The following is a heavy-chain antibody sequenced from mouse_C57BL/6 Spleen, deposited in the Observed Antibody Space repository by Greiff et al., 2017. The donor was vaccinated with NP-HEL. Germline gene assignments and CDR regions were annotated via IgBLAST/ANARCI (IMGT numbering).Heavy chain of an antibody. CDR2: IDPSDSYT. J-gene: IGHJ2*01. CDR1: GYTFTSYW. V-gene: IGHV1-50*01. Sequence: VQLQQSGAELVKPGASVKLSCKASGYTFTSYWMQWVKQRPGQGLEWIGEIDPSDSYTNYNQKFKGKATLTVDTSSSTAYMQLSSLTSEDSAVYYCATCYGSSYDYFDYWGQGTTLTVSS. D-gene: IGHD1-1*01. CDR3: ATCYGSSYDYFDY.